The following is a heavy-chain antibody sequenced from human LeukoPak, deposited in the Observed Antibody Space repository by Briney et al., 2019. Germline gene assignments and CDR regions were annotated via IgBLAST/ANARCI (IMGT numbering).Heavy chain of an antibody. CDR2: ISAYNGNT. D-gene: IGHD3-3*01. Sequence: ASVKVFCKASGYTFTSYGISWVRQAPGQGLEWMGWISAYNGNTNYARKLQGRVTMTTDTSTSTAYMELRSLRSDDTAVYYCARAPPYDFWSGSTYMDVWGKGTTVTVSS. V-gene: IGHV1-18*01. CDR3: ARAPPYDFWSGSTYMDV. J-gene: IGHJ6*03. CDR1: GYTFTSYG.